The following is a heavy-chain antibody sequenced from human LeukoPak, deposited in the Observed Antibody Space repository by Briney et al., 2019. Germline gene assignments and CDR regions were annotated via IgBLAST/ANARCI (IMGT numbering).Heavy chain of an antibody. CDR2: IGGRGTST. V-gene: IGHV3-23*01. CDR1: GFRFSDFT. Sequence: PGGSLRLSCAASGFRFSDFTMTWVRQAPGKGPEWVSAIGGRGTSTCYADSLGGRFTISRDNSKDMLYLQMNSLKVEDTATYYCGKEGGAWGQGTKVTVSS. J-gene: IGHJ5*02. D-gene: IGHD3-16*01. CDR3: GKEGGA.